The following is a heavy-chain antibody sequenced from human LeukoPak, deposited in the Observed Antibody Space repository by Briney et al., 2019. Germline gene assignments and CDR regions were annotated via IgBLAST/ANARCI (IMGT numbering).Heavy chain of an antibody. J-gene: IGHJ5*02. V-gene: IGHV3-23*01. CDR2: ISGSGGST. D-gene: IGHD4-17*01. CDR3: AKAPEDYGDYINWFDP. CDR1: GFTFSSYA. Sequence: GGSLRLSCAASGFTFSSYAMSWVRQAPGKGLEWVSAISGSGGSTYYADSVKGRFTISRDNSKNTLYLQMNSLRAEDTAVYYCAKAPEDYGDYINWFDPWGQGTLVTVSS.